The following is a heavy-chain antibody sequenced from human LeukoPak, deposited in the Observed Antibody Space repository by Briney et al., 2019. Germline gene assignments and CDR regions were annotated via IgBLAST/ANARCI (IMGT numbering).Heavy chain of an antibody. CDR3: ASSGSSYDGSQSWFDY. CDR1: RLTFSSYS. V-gene: IGHV3-48*01. Sequence: GGSLRLSCAASRLTFSSYSMNWVRQAPGKGLEWISYISSGSSTIYYADSVKGRFTISRDNAKNSLYLHLSSLRAEDTAVYYCASSGSSYDGSQSWFDYWGQGTLVTVSS. J-gene: IGHJ4*02. D-gene: IGHD3-22*01. CDR2: ISSGSSTI.